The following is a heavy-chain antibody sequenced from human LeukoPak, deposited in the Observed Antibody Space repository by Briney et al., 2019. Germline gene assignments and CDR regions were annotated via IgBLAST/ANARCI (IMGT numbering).Heavy chain of an antibody. J-gene: IGHJ4*02. Sequence: GESLKISCKGSGYSFTSYWIGWVRQMPGKGLEWMGIIYPGDSDTRYSPSFQGQVTISADKSISTAYLQWSSLKASDTAMYYCARHMYSNGWYLIIDYWGQGTLVTVSS. CDR1: GYSFTSYW. CDR3: ARHMYSNGWYLIIDY. CDR2: IYPGDSDT. V-gene: IGHV5-51*01. D-gene: IGHD6-19*01.